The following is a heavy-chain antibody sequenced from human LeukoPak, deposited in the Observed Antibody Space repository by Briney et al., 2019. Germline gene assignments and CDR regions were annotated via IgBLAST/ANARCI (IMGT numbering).Heavy chain of an antibody. V-gene: IGHV4-34*01. D-gene: IGHD3-10*01. CDR3: ARGPGLLWFGGLRGYFQH. Sequence: GSLRLSCAASGFTFSNAWMSWIRQPPGKGLEWIGEINHSGSTNYNPSLKSRVTISVDTSKNQFSLKLSSVTAADTAVYYCARGPGLLWFGGLRGYFQHWGQGTLVTVSS. J-gene: IGHJ1*01. CDR1: GFTFSNAW. CDR2: INHSGST.